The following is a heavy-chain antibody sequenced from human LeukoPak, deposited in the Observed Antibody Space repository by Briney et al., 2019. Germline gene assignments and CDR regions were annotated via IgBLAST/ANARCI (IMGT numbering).Heavy chain of an antibody. CDR2: IIPILGIA. CDR3: ARDGGIAVAGADY. D-gene: IGHD6-19*01. Sequence: SVKVSCKASGGTFSSYAISWVRQAPGQGLEWMGRIIPILGIANYAQKFQGRVTITADKSTSSAYMELSSLRSEDTAVYYCARDGGIAVAGADYWGQGTLVTVSS. V-gene: IGHV1-69*04. J-gene: IGHJ4*02. CDR1: GGTFSSYA.